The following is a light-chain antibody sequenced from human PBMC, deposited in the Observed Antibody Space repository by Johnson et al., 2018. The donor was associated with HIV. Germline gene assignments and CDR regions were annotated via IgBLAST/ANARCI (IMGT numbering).Light chain of an antibody. CDR2: DNN. CDR3: GTWDSSLSAGDV. J-gene: IGLJ1*01. Sequence: QSVLTQPPSVSAAPGQKVSISCSGSSSNIGNGYVSWYQQLPGTAPKLLIYDNNKRPSGIPDRFYGSKSGTSATLGITGLQTGDEAEYYCGTWDSSLSAGDVFGTGTKVPVL. V-gene: IGLV1-51*01. CDR1: SSNIGNGY.